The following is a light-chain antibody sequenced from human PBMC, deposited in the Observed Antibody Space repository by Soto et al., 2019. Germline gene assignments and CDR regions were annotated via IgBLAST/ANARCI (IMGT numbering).Light chain of an antibody. CDR1: QSISSW. J-gene: IGKJ1*01. Sequence: DIQMTQSPSTLSASVGDRVTITCRASQSISSWLAWYQQKPGKAPKSLIYKASSLESGVPSRFSDSGSGTEFTLTISSLQPDDFATYYCQQYNSYTWTFGQGTKVEIK. CDR3: QQYNSYTWT. CDR2: KAS. V-gene: IGKV1-5*03.